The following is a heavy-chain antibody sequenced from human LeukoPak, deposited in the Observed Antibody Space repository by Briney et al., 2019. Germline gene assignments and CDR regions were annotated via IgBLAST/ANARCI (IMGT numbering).Heavy chain of an antibody. Sequence: SETLSLTCTVSGGSISSYYWNWIRQPAGKGLEWIGRIYTSGSTNYNPSLKSRVTMSVDTSKKQFSLKLSSVTAADTAVYYCARGLVDFHQSDYMDVWGKGTTVTVSS. D-gene: IGHD3-3*01. CDR2: IYTSGST. V-gene: IGHV4-4*07. J-gene: IGHJ6*03. CDR1: GGSISSYY. CDR3: ARGLVDFHQSDYMDV.